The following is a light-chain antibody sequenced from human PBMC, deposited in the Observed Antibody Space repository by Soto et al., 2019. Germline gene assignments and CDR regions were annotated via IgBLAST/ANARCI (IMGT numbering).Light chain of an antibody. CDR3: QQYCSSRT. J-gene: IGKJ2*02. V-gene: IGKV3-20*01. CDR2: GAS. CDR1: QSVSSSY. Sequence: EIVMTQSPATLSVSPGERATLSCRASQSVSSSYLAWYQQKPGQAPRLLIYGASSRATGIPDRFNGSGSGTDFSLTIRRLAPANFSPDSCQQYCSSRTFG.